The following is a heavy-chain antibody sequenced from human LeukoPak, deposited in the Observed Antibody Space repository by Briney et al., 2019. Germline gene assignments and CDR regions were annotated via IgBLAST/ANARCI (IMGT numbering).Heavy chain of an antibody. V-gene: IGHV1-18*01. CDR1: GYTFTSYG. CDR3: ARDLVPPNYYDSSGYYPNFDY. D-gene: IGHD3-22*01. J-gene: IGHJ4*02. CDR2: ISAYNGNT. Sequence: ASVKVSCKASGYTFTSYGISWVRQAPGQGLEWMGWISAYNGNTNYAQKLQGRVTMTTDTSTSTAYMELRSLRSDDRSVYYCARDLVPPNYYDSSGYYPNFDYWGQGTLVTVCS.